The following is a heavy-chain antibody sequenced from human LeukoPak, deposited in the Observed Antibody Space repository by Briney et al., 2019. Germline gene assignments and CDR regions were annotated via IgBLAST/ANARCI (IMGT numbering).Heavy chain of an antibody. V-gene: IGHV3-30*02. CDR2: IRYDGSNK. CDR1: GFTFSSYG. CDR3: ATHFDSSGPDAFDI. J-gene: IGHJ3*02. Sequence: RGSLRLSCAASGFTFSSYGMHWVRQAPGKRLEWVAFIRYDGSNKYYADSVKGRFTISRDNSKNTLYLQMNSLRAEDTAVYYCATHFDSSGPDAFDIWGQGTMVIVSS. D-gene: IGHD3-22*01.